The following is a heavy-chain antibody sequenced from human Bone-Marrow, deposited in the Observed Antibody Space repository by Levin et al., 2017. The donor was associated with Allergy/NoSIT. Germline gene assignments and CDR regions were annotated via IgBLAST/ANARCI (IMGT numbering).Heavy chain of an antibody. CDR3: ARDRGWYSFDY. CDR1: ECDIKRDW. Sequence: PGGSLRLXXXXXECDIKRDWLGRGRQTPGKGLEWVANINQDGSQRYYVDSVKGRFTISRDNAKSSLYLQMNSLRAEDTAVYYCARDRGWYSFDYWGQGTLVTVSS. CDR2: INQDGSQR. V-gene: IGHV3-7*04. D-gene: IGHD6-19*01. J-gene: IGHJ4*02.